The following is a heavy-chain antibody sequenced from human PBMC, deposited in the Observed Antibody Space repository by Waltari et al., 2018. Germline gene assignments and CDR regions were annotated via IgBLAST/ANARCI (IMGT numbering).Heavy chain of an antibody. V-gene: IGHV4-39*01. CDR3: ARVFESFRLVEKYYYYYGMDV. Sequence: HLQLQESGPGLVKPSETLSLTCTVSGGSISSSSYYWGWIRQPPGKGLEWIGSIYYSGSTYYKPSLKSRVTISVDTSKNQFSRKLSSVTAADTAVYYCARVFESFRLVEKYYYYYGMDVWGQGTTVTVSS. CDR2: IYYSGST. CDR1: GGSISSSSYY. J-gene: IGHJ6*02. D-gene: IGHD2-8*02.